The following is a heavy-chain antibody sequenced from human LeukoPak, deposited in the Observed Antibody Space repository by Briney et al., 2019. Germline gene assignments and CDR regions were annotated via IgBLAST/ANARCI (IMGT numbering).Heavy chain of an antibody. V-gene: IGHV4-59*08. J-gene: IGHJ5*01. CDR3: VRWQQPRGFDS. D-gene: IGHD5-18*01. Sequence: SETLSLTCTVSGGSTSGHYWSWIRQPPGKGLEWIGNVYHSGSTNYNPSLKTRLSLSVDTSKNQFSLRLRSVTAADTAIYYCVRWQQPRGFDSWGQGTPVSVSS. CDR1: GGSTSGHY. CDR2: VYHSGST.